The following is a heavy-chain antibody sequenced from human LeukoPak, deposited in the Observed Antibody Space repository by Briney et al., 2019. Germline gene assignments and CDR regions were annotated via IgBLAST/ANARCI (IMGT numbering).Heavy chain of an antibody. V-gene: IGHV1-69*13. CDR1: GGTFSSYA. J-gene: IGHJ6*02. D-gene: IGHD4-17*01. Sequence: SVKVSCKASGGTFSSYAISWVRQAPGQGLEWMGGIIPIFGTANYAQKFQGRVTITADESTSTAYMELSSLRSEDTAVYYCATDAVTYHAIGYYYGMDVWGQGTTVTVSS. CDR3: ATDAVTYHAIGYYYGMDV. CDR2: IIPIFGTA.